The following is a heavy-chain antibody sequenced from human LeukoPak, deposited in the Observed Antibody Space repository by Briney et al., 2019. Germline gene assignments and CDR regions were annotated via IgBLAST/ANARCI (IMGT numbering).Heavy chain of an antibody. CDR2: INPNSGGT. Sequence: ASVKVSCKASGYTFIGYYMHWVRQAPGQGLEWMGRINPNSGGTNYAQKFQGRVTMTRDTSISTAYMELSRPRSDDTAVYYCARVGYCGGDCYSFDYWGQGTLVTVSS. CDR3: ARVGYCGGDCYSFDY. D-gene: IGHD2-21*02. V-gene: IGHV1-2*06. J-gene: IGHJ4*02. CDR1: GYTFIGYY.